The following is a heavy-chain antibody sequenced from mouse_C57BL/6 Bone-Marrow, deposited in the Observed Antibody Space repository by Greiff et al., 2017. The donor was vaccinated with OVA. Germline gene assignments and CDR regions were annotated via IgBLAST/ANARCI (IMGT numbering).Heavy chain of an antibody. J-gene: IGHJ3*01. V-gene: IGHV1-26*01. CDR1: GYTFTDYY. CDR3: ARYYDYDEAWCAY. CDR2: INPNNGGT. D-gene: IGHD2-4*01. Sequence: EVQLQQSGPELVKPGASVKISCKASGYTFTDYYMNWVKQSHGKSLEWIGDINPNNGGTSYNQKFKGKATLTVDKSSSTAYMELRSLTSEDSAVYYCARYYDYDEAWCAYWGQGALVTVSA.